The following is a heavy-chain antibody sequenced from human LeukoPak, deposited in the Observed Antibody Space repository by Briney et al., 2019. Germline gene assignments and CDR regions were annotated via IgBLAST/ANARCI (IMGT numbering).Heavy chain of an antibody. J-gene: IGHJ4*02. Sequence: PSETLSLTCTVSGGSISSSRNYWGWIRQPPGKGLEWIASIYHSGTTYYNPSLKSRVTIFVHTSDNQFSPKLSSVTAADTAAYYCATGGGIAVAHAWGQGIVVTVSS. V-gene: IGHV4-39*01. CDR2: IYHSGTT. CDR1: GGSISSSRNY. D-gene: IGHD6-19*01. CDR3: ATGGGIAVAHA.